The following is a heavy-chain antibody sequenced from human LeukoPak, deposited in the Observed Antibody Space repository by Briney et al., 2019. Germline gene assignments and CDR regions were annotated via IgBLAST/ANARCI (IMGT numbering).Heavy chain of an antibody. D-gene: IGHD6-6*01. CDR1: GGSISSGGYY. V-gene: IGHV4-31*03. CDR2: IYYSGST. J-gene: IGHJ4*02. Sequence: SETLSLTCTVSGGSISSGGYYWSWIRQHPGKGLEWIGYIYYSGSTYYNPSLKSRVTISVDTSKNQFSLKLSSVTAADTAVYYCAREPSYYSSSLGHAVPDYWGQGTLVTVSS. CDR3: AREPSYYSSSLGHAVPDY.